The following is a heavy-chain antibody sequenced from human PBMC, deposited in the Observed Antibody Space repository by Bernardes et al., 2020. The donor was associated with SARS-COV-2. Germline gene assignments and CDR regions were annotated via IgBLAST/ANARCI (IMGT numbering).Heavy chain of an antibody. Sequence: VTVSCMASAYPVIDYYIPWVRRAPGEGLEWMGWIGPDSGVTKVAQNFQDRVSMTRDPSITTTFLALKRLRSDDTAVYYCARSLGWSGHSNFDPWGQGTLVTVSS. D-gene: IGHD3-3*01. CDR2: IGPDSGVT. CDR3: ARSLGWSGHSNFDP. V-gene: IGHV1-2*02. CDR1: AYPVIDYY. J-gene: IGHJ5*02.